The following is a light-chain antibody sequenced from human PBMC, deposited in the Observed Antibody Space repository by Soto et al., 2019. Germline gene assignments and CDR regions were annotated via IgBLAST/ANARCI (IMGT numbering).Light chain of an antibody. CDR3: TSWTTSTTMI. V-gene: IGLV2-14*03. CDR1: SSDIGAYNF. J-gene: IGLJ2*01. Sequence: QSALTQPASVSGSPGQSITISCTGTSSDIGAYNFVSWYQQHPGKAPKLMLYDVNIRPSGVSNRFSSSKSGNTASLTISGLQAEDEADYYCTSWTTSTTMIFGGGTKLPS. CDR2: DVN.